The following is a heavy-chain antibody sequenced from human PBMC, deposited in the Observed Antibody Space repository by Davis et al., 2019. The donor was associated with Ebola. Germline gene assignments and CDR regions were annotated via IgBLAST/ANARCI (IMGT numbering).Heavy chain of an antibody. V-gene: IGHV1-2*06. J-gene: IGHJ4*02. CDR2: ISRNSGGT. Sequence: VSVKVSCKASGYTFTGYYIHWVRQAPGQGLEWMGRISRNSGGTDYAQKFKGRVTMTRDTSISTAYMELSRLRSDDTAVYYCASGPLTGFDYWGQGTLVTVSS. CDR3: ASGPLTGFDY. CDR1: GYTFTGYY. D-gene: IGHD7-27*01.